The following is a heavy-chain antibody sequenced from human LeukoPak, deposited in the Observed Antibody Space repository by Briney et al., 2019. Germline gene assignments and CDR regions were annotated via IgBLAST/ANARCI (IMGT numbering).Heavy chain of an antibody. CDR1: GYTFSGYF. CDR2: MNPNSGNT. J-gene: IGHJ5*02. Sequence: ASVKVSCRASGYTFSGYFMHWVRQAPGQGLEWMGWMNPNSGNTGYAQKFQGRVTMTRNTSISTAYMELSSLRSEDTAVYYCARLAYYDFWSGYSLKWFDPWGQGTLVTVSS. D-gene: IGHD3-3*01. V-gene: IGHV1-8*02. CDR3: ARLAYYDFWSGYSLKWFDP.